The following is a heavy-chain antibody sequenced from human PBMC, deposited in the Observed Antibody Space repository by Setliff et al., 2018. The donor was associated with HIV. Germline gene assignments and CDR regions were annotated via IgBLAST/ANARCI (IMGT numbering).Heavy chain of an antibody. CDR2: INHSGST. Sequence: PSETLSLTCAVYGGSFSGYYWSWIRQPPGKGLEWIGEINHSGSTNYNPSLKSRVTITVDTSKNQFSLKLSPVTAADTAVYYCARGREGYYGSGSHFDYWGQGTLVTVSS. V-gene: IGHV4-34*01. D-gene: IGHD3-10*01. CDR1: GGSFSGYY. J-gene: IGHJ4*02. CDR3: ARGREGYYGSGSHFDY.